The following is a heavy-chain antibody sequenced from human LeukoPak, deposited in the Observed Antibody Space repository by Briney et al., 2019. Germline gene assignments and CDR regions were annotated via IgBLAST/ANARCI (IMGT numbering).Heavy chain of an antibody. CDR1: GFTVSSNY. Sequence: GRSLRLSCAASGFTVSSNYMSWVRQAPGKGLEWVSVIYSGGSTYYADSVKGRFTISRDNSKNTLYLQMNSLRAEDTAVYYCARAPGGNTIFGVVILDPLGMDVWGQGTTVTVSS. V-gene: IGHV3-66*01. CDR3: ARAPGGNTIFGVVILDPLGMDV. J-gene: IGHJ6*02. CDR2: IYSGGST. D-gene: IGHD3-3*01.